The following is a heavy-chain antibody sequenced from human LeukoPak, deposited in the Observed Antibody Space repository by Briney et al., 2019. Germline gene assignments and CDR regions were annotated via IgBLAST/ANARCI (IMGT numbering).Heavy chain of an antibody. CDR2: INTNTGNP. J-gene: IGHJ4*02. V-gene: IGHV7-4-1*02. CDR1: RYSFTEYG. Sequence: ASVKVSCKASRYSFTEYGINWVRQAPGLGPEWMGWINTNTGNPTYVQGFTGRFVFSLDTSVSTAYLQISSLEAEDTAVYYCARGGFGSSGNFHFDYGGQGTLVTVSS. CDR3: ARGGFGSSGNFHFDY. D-gene: IGHD3-22*01.